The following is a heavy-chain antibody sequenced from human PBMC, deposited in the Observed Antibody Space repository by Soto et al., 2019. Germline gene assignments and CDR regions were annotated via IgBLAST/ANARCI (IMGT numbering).Heavy chain of an antibody. J-gene: IGHJ6*02. V-gene: IGHV3-23*01. D-gene: IGHD3-3*01. CDR3: AKVLYYDFSSYYYYGMDV. CDR1: EFTFSSYA. Sequence: PGGSLRLSCAASEFTFSSYAMSWVHQAPGKGLEWVSAIDDSGGTTFYADSVKGRFTISRDNSKDTLFLQMNSLRAEDTAVYYCAKVLYYDFSSYYYYGMDVWGQGTTVTVSS. CDR2: IDDSGGTT.